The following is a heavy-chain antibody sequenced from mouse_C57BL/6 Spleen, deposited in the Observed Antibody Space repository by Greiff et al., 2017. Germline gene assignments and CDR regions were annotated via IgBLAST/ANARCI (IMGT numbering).Heavy chain of an antibody. CDR3: ARDRSPDYYGSSYYFDY. CDR2: ISDGGSYT. J-gene: IGHJ2*01. Sequence: DVMLVESGGGLVKPGGSLKLSCAASGFTFSSYAMSWVRQTPEKRLEWVATISDGGSYTYYPDNVKGRFTISRDNAKNNLYLQMSHLKSEDTAMYYCARDRSPDYYGSSYYFDYWGQGTTLTVSS. V-gene: IGHV5-4*01. CDR1: GFTFSSYA. D-gene: IGHD1-1*01.